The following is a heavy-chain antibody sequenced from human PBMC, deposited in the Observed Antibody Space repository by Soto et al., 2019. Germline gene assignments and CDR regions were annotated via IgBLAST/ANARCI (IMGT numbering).Heavy chain of an antibody. D-gene: IGHD3-3*01. V-gene: IGHV4-31*01. J-gene: IGHJ4*02. CDR1: GGSISSGGCY. CDR3: ARMSEQNYFDY. Sequence: PSETLSLTCTVSGGSISSGGCYWSWIRQHPGKGLEWIGYIYYSGSTYYNPSLKSQVTISLDTSKNQFSLKLSSVTAADTAVYYCARMSEQNYFDYWGQGTLVTVSS. CDR2: IYYSGST.